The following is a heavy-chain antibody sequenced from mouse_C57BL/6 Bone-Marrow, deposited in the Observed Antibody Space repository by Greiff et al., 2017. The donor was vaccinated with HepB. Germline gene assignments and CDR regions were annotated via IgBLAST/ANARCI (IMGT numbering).Heavy chain of an antibody. CDR3: ARWFSGNDYSGFAY. Sequence: EVQLQQSGPVLVKPGPSVKISCKASGFTFTDYYMHWVKQSPGKSLEWIGLVYPYNGGTSNNQQFTGKATLTVDTSSSTAYMELNSLTSEDSAVYYCARWFSGNDYSGFAYWGQGTLVTVSA. V-gene: IGHV1-36*01. CDR2: VYPYNGGT. CDR1: GFTFTDYY. D-gene: IGHD2-13*01. J-gene: IGHJ3*01.